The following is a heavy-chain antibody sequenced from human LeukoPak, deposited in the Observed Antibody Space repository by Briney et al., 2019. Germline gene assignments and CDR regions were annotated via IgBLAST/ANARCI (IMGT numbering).Heavy chain of an antibody. V-gene: IGHV1-18*01. CDR1: GYTFTTYG. J-gene: IGHJ3*02. D-gene: IGHD4-23*01. Sequence: ASVKVSCKASGYTFTTYGISWVRQAPGQGLEWMGWISSYNGNTNYAQHLQGRVTMTTDTSTTTAYMELRGLRSDDTAVYYCARGKDAFDIWGQGTMVTVSS. CDR3: ARGKDAFDI. CDR2: ISSYNGNT.